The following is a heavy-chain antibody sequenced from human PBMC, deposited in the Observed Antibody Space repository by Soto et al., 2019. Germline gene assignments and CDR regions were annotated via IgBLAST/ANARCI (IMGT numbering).Heavy chain of an antibody. Sequence: GESLKISCKGSGYSFTSYWIGWVRQMPGKGLEWMGIIYPGDSDTRYSPSFQGQVTISADKSISTAYLQWSSLKASDTAMYYCARAPYCSGGSCYVDYYYGMDVWGQGTTVTVSS. J-gene: IGHJ6*02. CDR1: GYSFTSYW. CDR3: ARAPYCSGGSCYVDYYYGMDV. CDR2: IYPGDSDT. V-gene: IGHV5-51*01. D-gene: IGHD2-15*01.